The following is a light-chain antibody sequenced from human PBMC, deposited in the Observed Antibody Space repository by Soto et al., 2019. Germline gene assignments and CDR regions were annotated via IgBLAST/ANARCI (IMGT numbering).Light chain of an antibody. CDR1: SSDVGDYNY. Sequence: QSALTQPRSVSASPGQSVTISCTGTSSDVGDYNYVSWYQQHPGKVPKLMIYDVNKRPSGVPDRLSGSKSGNTASLTISGLQAEDEADYYCCSYAGSYSYVFGTGTKVTVL. CDR2: DVN. J-gene: IGLJ1*01. V-gene: IGLV2-11*01. CDR3: CSYAGSYSYV.